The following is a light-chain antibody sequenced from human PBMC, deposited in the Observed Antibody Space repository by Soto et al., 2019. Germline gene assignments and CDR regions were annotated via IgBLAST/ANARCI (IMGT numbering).Light chain of an antibody. J-gene: IGKJ1*01. CDR3: QQYNDWPRT. V-gene: IGKV3-15*01. Sequence: EIVMTQSPGTLSVSPGERATLSCRASQSVNSNLAWYQQKPGQSPRLLIYDAATRATDIPARFSGSGSGTKFTLTISSLQSEDFADYYCQQYNDWPRTFGQGTKVEIK. CDR1: QSVNSN. CDR2: DAA.